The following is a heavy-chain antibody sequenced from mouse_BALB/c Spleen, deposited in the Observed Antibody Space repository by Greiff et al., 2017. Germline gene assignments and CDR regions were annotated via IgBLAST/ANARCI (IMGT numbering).Heavy chain of an antibody. V-gene: IGHV2-2*02. J-gene: IGHJ4*01. D-gene: IGHD1-2*01. CDR3: ARNIHGYEAMDY. Sequence: VQLQESGPGLVQPSQSLSITCTASGFSLTSYGVHWVRQSPGKGLEWLGVIWSGGSTDYNAAFISSLSIIKDNSKTQIFFKMNSRQANDTAIYYCARNIHGYEAMDYWGQGTSVTVSS. CDR2: IWSGGST. CDR1: GFSLTSYG.